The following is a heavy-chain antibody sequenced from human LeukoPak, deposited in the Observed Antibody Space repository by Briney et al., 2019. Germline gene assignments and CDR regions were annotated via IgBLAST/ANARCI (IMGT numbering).Heavy chain of an antibody. CDR1: GDSVSSNSAA. Sequence: SQTLSLTCAISGDSVSSNSAAWNWIRQSPSRGLEWLGRTYYRSKWYNDYAESVKSRITINPDTSKNQFSLQLDSVTPEDTAVYYCARVTATSNWFDPWGQGTLVAVSS. J-gene: IGHJ5*02. CDR3: ARVTATSNWFDP. V-gene: IGHV6-1*01. D-gene: IGHD1-20*01. CDR2: TYYRSKWYN.